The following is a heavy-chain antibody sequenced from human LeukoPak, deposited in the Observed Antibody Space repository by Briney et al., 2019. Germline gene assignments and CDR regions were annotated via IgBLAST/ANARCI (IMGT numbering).Heavy chain of an antibody. CDR3: ARDGDWFDP. V-gene: IGHV1-69*01. CDR1: GGTFNRLA. Sequence: SVKLSCKASGGTFNRLALSWVRQAPGQGLEWMGGIILLFGTANSAQKFQGRVSITADDSTRTAYMELRRLRSEDTAVYYCARDGDWFDPRGQGTPVTVSS. J-gene: IGHJ5*02. CDR2: IILLFGTA.